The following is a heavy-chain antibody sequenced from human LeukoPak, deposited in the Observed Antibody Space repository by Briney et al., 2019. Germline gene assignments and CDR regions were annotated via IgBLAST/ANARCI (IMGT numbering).Heavy chain of an antibody. CDR2: IYYSGST. D-gene: IGHD5-12*01. J-gene: IGHJ4*02. CDR3: ARVSGYDWESFYEY. V-gene: IGHV4-59*01. Sequence: SETLSLTCTVSGGSISSYYWSWIRQPPGKGLEWIGYIYYSGSTNYNPSLKSRVTISVDTSKNQFSLKLSSVTAADTAMYYCARVSGYDWESFYEYWGQGRLVTVSS. CDR1: GGSISSYY.